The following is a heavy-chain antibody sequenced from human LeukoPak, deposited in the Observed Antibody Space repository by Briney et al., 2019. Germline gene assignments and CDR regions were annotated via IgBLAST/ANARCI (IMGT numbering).Heavy chain of an antibody. CDR1: GGSISSYY. CDR2: IYYSGST. Sequence: PSETLSLTRTVSGGSISSYYWSWIRQPPGKGLEWIGYIYYSGSTNYNPSLKSRVTISVDTSKNQFSLKLSSVTAADTAVYYCARDYCSGGSCYSYNWFDPWGQGTLVTVSS. D-gene: IGHD2-15*01. CDR3: ARDYCSGGSCYSYNWFDP. J-gene: IGHJ5*02. V-gene: IGHV4-59*01.